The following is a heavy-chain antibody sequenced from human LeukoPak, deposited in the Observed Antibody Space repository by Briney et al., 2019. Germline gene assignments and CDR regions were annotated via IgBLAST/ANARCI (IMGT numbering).Heavy chain of an antibody. J-gene: IGHJ6*02. Sequence: GASVKVSCKASGYTFTSYGISWVRQAPGQGLEWMGWISAYNGNTNYAQKLQGRVTMTTDTFTSTAYMELRSLRSDDTAVYYCARVRSCSSTSCYTSPWYYYYGMDVWGQGTTVTVSS. CDR3: ARVRSCSSTSCYTSPWYYYYGMDV. D-gene: IGHD2-2*02. CDR1: GYTFTSYG. CDR2: ISAYNGNT. V-gene: IGHV1-18*01.